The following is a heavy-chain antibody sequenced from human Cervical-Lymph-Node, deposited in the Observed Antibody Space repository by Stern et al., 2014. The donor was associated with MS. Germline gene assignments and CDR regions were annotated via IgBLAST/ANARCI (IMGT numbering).Heavy chain of an antibody. V-gene: IGHV4-4*02. CDR1: GGPISTSNW. D-gene: IGHD1-1*01. J-gene: IGHJ4*02. CDR2: IYHSGST. Sequence: QVQLQESGPGLVKPSGTLSLTCAVSGGPISTSNWWSWIRQPPGKGLEWIGEIYHSGSTSSTPSLKSRVTISLDKTKGQLSLKLTSVTAADTAVYYCARFPGNTSGPRGFFDSWGQGTLVTVSS. CDR3: ARFPGNTSGPRGFFDS.